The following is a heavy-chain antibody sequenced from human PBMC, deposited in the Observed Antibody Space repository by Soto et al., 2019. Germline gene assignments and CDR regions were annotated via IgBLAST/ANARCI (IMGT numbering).Heavy chain of an antibody. CDR1: GFTFSSYA. J-gene: IGHJ4*02. D-gene: IGHD2-15*01. CDR3: AKDGCSGGSCYSDRYRFFDY. V-gene: IGHV3-23*01. Sequence: GGSLRLSCAASGFTFSSYAMSWVRQAPGKGLEWVSAISGSGGSTYYADSVKGRFTISRDNSKNTRYLQMNSLRAEDTAVYYCAKDGCSGGSCYSDRYRFFDYWGQGTLVTVSS. CDR2: ISGSGGST.